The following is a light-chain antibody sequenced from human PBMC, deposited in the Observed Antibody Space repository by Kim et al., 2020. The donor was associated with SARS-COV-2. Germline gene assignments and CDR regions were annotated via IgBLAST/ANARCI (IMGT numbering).Light chain of an antibody. CDR1: QSVNTY. CDR2: DVS. CDR3: QQRANWPPIT. V-gene: IGKV3-11*01. J-gene: IGKJ5*01. Sequence: SPGDRATLSCRASQSVNTYLAWYQQRPGQSLRLLIYDVSNRASGIPARFSGSGSGTDFTLTISSLEPEDIAVYYCQQRANWPPITFGQGTRLEIK.